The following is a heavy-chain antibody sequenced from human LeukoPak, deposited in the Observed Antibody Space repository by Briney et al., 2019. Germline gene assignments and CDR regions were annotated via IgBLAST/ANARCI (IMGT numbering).Heavy chain of an antibody. CDR2: ISGSGGST. J-gene: IGHJ4*02. CDR1: GFTFSSYA. Sequence: GGSLRLSCAASGFTFSSYAMSWVRQAPGKGLEWVSAISGSGGSTYYADSVKGRFTISRDNSKNTLHLQMNSLRAEDTAVYYCAKNNFAAIHKSSLDYWGQGTLVTVSS. CDR3: AKNNFAAIHKSSLDY. D-gene: IGHD2-2*02. V-gene: IGHV3-23*01.